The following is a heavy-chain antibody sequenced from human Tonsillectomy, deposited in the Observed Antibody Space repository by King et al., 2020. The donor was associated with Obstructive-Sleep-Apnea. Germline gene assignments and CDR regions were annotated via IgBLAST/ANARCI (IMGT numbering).Heavy chain of an antibody. D-gene: IGHD3-16*01. CDR1: GFSFSRHW. J-gene: IGHJ3*02. CDR2: IYPGDSDT. CDR3: ARQQRNAAATDYPDAGLDI. Sequence: QLVQSGAEAKKPGESLRISCRGFGFSFSRHWIAWVRQMPGKGLEWMGIIYPGDSDTRYSPPFRGQVVISVDRSTSTAYLQWNNLRASDTAIFYCARQQRNAAATDYPDAGLDIWGQGTKVTVSS. V-gene: IGHV5-51*01.